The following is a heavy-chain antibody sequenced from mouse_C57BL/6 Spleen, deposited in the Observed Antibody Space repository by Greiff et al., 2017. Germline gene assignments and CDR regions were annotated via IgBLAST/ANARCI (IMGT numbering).Heavy chain of an antibody. J-gene: IGHJ4*01. D-gene: IGHD2-10*01. Sequence: EVLLVESEGGLVQPGSSMKLSCTASGFTFSDYYMAWVRQVPEKGLEWVANINYDGSSTYYLDSLKSRFIISRDNAKNILYLQMSSLKSEDTATYYCARGLPYAMDYWGQGTSVTVSS. CDR1: GFTFSDYY. V-gene: IGHV5-16*01. CDR3: ARGLPYAMDY. CDR2: INYDGSST.